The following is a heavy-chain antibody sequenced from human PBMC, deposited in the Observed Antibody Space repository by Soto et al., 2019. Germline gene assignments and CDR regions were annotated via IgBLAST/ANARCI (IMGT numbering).Heavy chain of an antibody. J-gene: IGHJ2*01. CDR3: AKMDGIPWYFGL. Sequence: QVQLVESGGGGVQPGRSLRLSCAASGITFSTYGMHWVRQAPGKGLEWVGVISYDGSTKYYADSVKGRFTMSRDNSKNSLYLQMNSLRAEDTAMYYCAKMDGIPWYFGLWCRGTLVSVSS. CDR2: ISYDGSTK. CDR1: GITFSTYG. D-gene: IGHD1-26*01. V-gene: IGHV3-30*18.